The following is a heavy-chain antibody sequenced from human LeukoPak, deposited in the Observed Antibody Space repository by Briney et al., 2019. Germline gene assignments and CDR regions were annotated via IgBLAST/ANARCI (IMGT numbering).Heavy chain of an antibody. CDR2: INHSGST. Sequence: SETLSLTCAVYGGSFSGYYWSWIRQPPGKGLEWIGEINHSGSTNYNPSLKSRVTISVDTSKNQFSLKLSSVTAAATAVYYCARGDPDTAMVTGPLDYWGQGTLVTVSS. CDR1: GGSFSGYY. CDR3: ARGDPDTAMVTGPLDY. D-gene: IGHD5-18*01. V-gene: IGHV4-34*01. J-gene: IGHJ4*02.